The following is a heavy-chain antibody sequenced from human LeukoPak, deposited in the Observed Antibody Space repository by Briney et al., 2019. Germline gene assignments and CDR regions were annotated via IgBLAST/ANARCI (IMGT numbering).Heavy chain of an antibody. Sequence: GGSLRLSCSASGLTVTNAWMNWVRQAPGEGLDWVGRIASKTDGGATDYAAPVKGRFTISRDDSKNTLNLQMNSLKAEDTAVYYCTTGIRGDWGQGTLVTVSS. CDR3: TTGIRGD. D-gene: IGHD3-10*01. J-gene: IGHJ4*02. CDR1: GLTVTNAW. V-gene: IGHV3-15*07. CDR2: IASKTDGGAT.